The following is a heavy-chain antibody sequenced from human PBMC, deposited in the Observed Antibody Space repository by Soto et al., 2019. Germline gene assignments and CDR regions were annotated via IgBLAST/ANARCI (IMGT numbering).Heavy chain of an antibody. CDR1: TFTFSGHY. V-gene: IGHV3-53*01. J-gene: IGHJ5*02. Sequence: PGGSLRLSCAASTFTFSGHYMVWVRQAPGKGLECVSVIYTAGGTNYADSVKGRFIISRDNSKNTLYLQMNSLRAEDTAVYYCARALPVAKGGFDPWGQGTLVTVSS. CDR3: ARALPVAKGGFDP. CDR2: IYTAGGT. D-gene: IGHD2-2*01.